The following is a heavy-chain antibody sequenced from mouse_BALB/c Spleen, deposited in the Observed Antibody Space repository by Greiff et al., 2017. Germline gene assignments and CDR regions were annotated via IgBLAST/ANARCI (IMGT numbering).Heavy chain of an antibody. CDR1: GFTFSSFG. CDR3: ARSPVPYYFDY. CDR2: ISSGSSTI. V-gene: IGHV5-17*02. Sequence: ESGGGLVQPGGSRKLSCAASGFTFSSFGMHWVRQAPEKGLEWVAYISSGSSTIYYADTVKGRFTISRDNPKNTLFLQMTSLRSEDTAMYYCARSPVPYYFDYWGQGTTLTVSS. J-gene: IGHJ2*01.